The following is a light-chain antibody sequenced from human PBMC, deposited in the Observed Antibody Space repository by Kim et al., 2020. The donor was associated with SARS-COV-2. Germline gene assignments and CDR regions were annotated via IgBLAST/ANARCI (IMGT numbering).Light chain of an antibody. CDR1: GSAVGYYDR. Sequence: GNCDPIASPGTGSAVGYYDRVSWYQQPPGTAPKLMIYEVRSRPSGVPDRFSGFKSGNTASLTIFGLQAEDEADYYCSSYTTSKTWVFGGGTQLTVL. CDR2: EVR. J-gene: IGLJ3*02. V-gene: IGLV2-18*02. CDR3: SSYTTSKTWV.